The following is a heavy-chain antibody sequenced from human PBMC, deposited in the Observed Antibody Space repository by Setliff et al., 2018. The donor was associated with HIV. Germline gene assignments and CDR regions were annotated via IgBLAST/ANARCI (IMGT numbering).Heavy chain of an antibody. CDR3: ARSRAAGFDY. CDR1: GFTFDDYG. V-gene: IGHV3-23*01. Sequence: GGSLRLSCTASGFTFDDYGMAWVRQAPGKGLEWVSAISGSGGSTYYADSVEGRFTISRDNAKNSLYLQMNSLRAEDTAVYYCARSRAAGFDYWGQGTLVTVSS. CDR2: ISGSGGST. J-gene: IGHJ4*02. D-gene: IGHD6-13*01.